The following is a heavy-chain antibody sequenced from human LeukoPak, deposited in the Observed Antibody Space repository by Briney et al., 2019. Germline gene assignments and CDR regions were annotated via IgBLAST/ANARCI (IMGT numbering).Heavy chain of an antibody. D-gene: IGHD5-18*01. J-gene: IGHJ4*02. Sequence: PSETLSLTCTVSGGSISSSSYYWGWIRQPPGKGLEWIGSIYYSGSTYYNPSLKSRVTISVDTSKNQFSLKLSSVTAADTAVYYCARHSVVYSYESPYDYWGQGTLVTDSS. CDR2: IYYSGST. V-gene: IGHV4-39*01. CDR1: GGSISSSSYY. CDR3: ARHSVVYSYESPYDY.